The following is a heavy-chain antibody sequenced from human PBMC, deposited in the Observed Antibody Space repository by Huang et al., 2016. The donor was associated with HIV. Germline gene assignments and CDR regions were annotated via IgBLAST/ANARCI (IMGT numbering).Heavy chain of an antibody. CDR3: AKDHGYIGTPLDY. Sequence: QVQLVESGGGVVQPGGSLRVSCAASGFTFRTYGMHWVRQAPGKGLEWVACIRYDGSNQYYADALKGRFTISRDNSKNTLYLQLNSLRAEDTAVYYCAKDHGYIGTPLDYWGQGTLVTVSS. J-gene: IGHJ4*02. V-gene: IGHV3-30*02. CDR2: IRYDGSNQ. CDR1: GFTFRTYG. D-gene: IGHD1-26*01.